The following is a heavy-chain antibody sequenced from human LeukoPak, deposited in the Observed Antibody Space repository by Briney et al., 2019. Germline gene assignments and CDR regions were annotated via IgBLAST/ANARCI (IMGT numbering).Heavy chain of an antibody. V-gene: IGHV3-43D*03. Sequence: GGSLRLSCAASGFTFDDYAMHWVRQAPGKGLEWVSLISWDGGSTYYADSVKGRFTISRDNAKNTLYLQMNSLRAEDTAVYYCARVVRTAFDIWGQGTMVTVSS. D-gene: IGHD1-26*01. CDR2: ISWDGGST. J-gene: IGHJ3*02. CDR1: GFTFDDYA. CDR3: ARVVRTAFDI.